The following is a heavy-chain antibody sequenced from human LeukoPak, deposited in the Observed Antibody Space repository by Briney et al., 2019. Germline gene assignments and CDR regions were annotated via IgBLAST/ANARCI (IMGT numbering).Heavy chain of an antibody. J-gene: IGHJ4*02. CDR2: ISYDGSNK. Sequence: GGSLRLSCAASGFTFSSYAMHWVRQAPGKGLEWVAVISYDGSNKYYADSVKGRFTISRDNSKNTLYLQMNSLRAEDTAVYYCARVPNWGELDYWGQGTLVTVSS. V-gene: IGHV3-30-3*01. CDR3: ARVPNWGELDY. CDR1: GFTFSSYA. D-gene: IGHD7-27*01.